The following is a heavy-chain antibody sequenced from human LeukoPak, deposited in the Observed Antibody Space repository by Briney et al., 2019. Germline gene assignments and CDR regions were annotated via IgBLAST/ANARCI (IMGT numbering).Heavy chain of an antibody. D-gene: IGHD4-11*01. V-gene: IGHV3-7*01. J-gene: IGHJ3*02. CDR2: IKQDGSEK. CDR1: GFTFSSYW. Sequence: GGSLRLSCAASGFTFSSYWMSWVRQAPGKGLEWVTNIKQDGSEKYYVDSVKGRFTISRDNAKNSLYLQMNSLRAEDTAVYYCARKTVRGAFDIWGQGTMVTVSS. CDR3: ARKTVRGAFDI.